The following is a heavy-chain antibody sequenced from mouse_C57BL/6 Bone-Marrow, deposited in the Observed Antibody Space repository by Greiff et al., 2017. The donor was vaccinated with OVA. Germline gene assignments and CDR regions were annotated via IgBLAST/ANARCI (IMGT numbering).Heavy chain of an antibody. Sequence: QVQLQQPGAELVKPGASVKLSCKASGYTFTSYWMHWVKQRPGQGLEWIGMIHPNSGSTNYNEKFKSKATLTVDKSSSTAYMQLSSLTSEDSAVYYCARGRQLRLLAWVAYWGQGTLVTVSA. V-gene: IGHV1-64*01. CDR1: GYTFTSYW. CDR3: ARGRQLRLLAWVAY. J-gene: IGHJ3*01. D-gene: IGHD3-2*02. CDR2: IHPNSGST.